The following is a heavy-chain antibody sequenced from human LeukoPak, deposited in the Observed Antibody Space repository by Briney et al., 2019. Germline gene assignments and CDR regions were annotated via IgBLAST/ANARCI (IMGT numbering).Heavy chain of an antibody. CDR1: GGSISSYY. D-gene: IGHD3-3*01. V-gene: IGHV4-59*01. CDR2: IYYSGST. J-gene: IGHJ4*02. CDR3: ARALYDFWSGYYAYYFDH. Sequence: SETLSLTCTVSGGSISSYYWSWIRQPPGKGLEWIGYIYYSGSTNYNPSLKSRVTISVDTSKNQFSLKLSSVTAADTAVYYCARALYDFWSGYYAYYFDHWGQGTLVTVSS.